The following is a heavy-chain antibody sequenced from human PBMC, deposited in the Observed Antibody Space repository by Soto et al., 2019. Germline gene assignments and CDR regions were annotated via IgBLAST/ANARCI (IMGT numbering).Heavy chain of an antibody. CDR3: ARELQSSTEGH. D-gene: IGHD6-6*01. CDR1: GLIFSGHS. Sequence: VGSLRLSCVASGLIFSGHSFSWVRQAPGKGLEWVSSISIVPNSMYYADSVKGRFTISRDNAKNTMYLEMDSLRVKDTAVYFCARELQSSTEGHWGKGTLVTVSS. CDR2: ISIVPNSM. V-gene: IGHV3-21*06. J-gene: IGHJ4*02.